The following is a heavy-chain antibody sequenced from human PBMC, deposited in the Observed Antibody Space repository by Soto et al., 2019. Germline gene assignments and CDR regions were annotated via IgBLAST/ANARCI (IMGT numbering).Heavy chain of an antibody. J-gene: IGHJ6*03. CDR3: ARGLAANYYYYMDV. V-gene: IGHV1-8*01. Sequence: QVQLVQSGAEVKKPGASVKVSCKASGYTFTSYDINWVRQATGQGLEWMGWMNLNSGNTGYAQKFQGRVTMTRNTSISTAYTELSSLRSEDTAVYYCARGLAANYYYYMDVWGKGTTVTVSS. CDR2: MNLNSGNT. CDR1: GYTFTSYD. D-gene: IGHD2-15*01.